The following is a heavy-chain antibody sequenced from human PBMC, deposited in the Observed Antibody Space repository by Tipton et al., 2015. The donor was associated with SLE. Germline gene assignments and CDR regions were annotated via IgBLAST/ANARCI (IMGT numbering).Heavy chain of an antibody. CDR3: VRGFRYSSGPGAY. Sequence: TLSLTCSVSGGSISSYYWTWIRQPPGKGLEWIGYIYYTGITNYNPSLKSRVTLSVDTYRNQFSLKLNSVTAADTAVYYCVRGFRYSSGPGAYWGQGTLVTVSS. D-gene: IGHD3-22*01. J-gene: IGHJ4*02. CDR2: IYYTGIT. V-gene: IGHV4-59*08. CDR1: GGSISSYY.